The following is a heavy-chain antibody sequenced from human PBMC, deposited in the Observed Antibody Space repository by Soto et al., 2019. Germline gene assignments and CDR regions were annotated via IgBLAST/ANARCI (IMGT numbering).Heavy chain of an antibody. Sequence: QVQLVESGGGVVQPGRSLRLSCAASGFTFSSYGMHWVRQAPGKGLEWVAVIWYDGSNKYYADSVKGRFTISRDNSKNTLYLQMNSLRAEDTAVYYCARVSGYSSSWHPYYYYYGMDVRGQGTTVTVSS. J-gene: IGHJ6*02. CDR1: GFTFSSYG. CDR3: ARVSGYSSSWHPYYYYYGMDV. CDR2: IWYDGSNK. V-gene: IGHV3-33*01. D-gene: IGHD6-13*01.